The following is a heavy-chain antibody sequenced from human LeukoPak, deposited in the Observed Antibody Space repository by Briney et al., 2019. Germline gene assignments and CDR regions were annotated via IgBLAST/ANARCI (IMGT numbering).Heavy chain of an antibody. Sequence: PSETLSLTCAVYGGSFSGYYWSWIRQPPGKGLKWIGEINHSGSTNYNPSLKSRVTISVDTSKNEFSLKLSSVTAADPAVYYCARALPYYDFWSGYYTGLSWFDPWGQGTLVTVSS. CDR1: GGSFSGYY. CDR2: INHSGST. D-gene: IGHD3-3*01. V-gene: IGHV4-34*01. CDR3: ARALPYYDFWSGYYTGLSWFDP. J-gene: IGHJ5*02.